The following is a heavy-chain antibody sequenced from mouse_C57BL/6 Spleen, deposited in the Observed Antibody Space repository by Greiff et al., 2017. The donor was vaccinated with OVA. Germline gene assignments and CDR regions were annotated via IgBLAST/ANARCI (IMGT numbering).Heavy chain of an antibody. CDR1: GYAFSSSW. D-gene: IGHD2-4*01. CDR2: IYPGDGDT. J-gene: IGHJ1*03. Sequence: QVQLQQSGPELVKPGASVKISCKASGYAFSSSWMNWVKQRPGKGLEWIGRIYPGDGDTNYNGKFKGKATLTADKSSSTAYMQLSSLTSEDSAVDFCARSGDYGYWYFDVWGTGTTVTVSS. CDR3: ARSGDYGYWYFDV. V-gene: IGHV1-82*01.